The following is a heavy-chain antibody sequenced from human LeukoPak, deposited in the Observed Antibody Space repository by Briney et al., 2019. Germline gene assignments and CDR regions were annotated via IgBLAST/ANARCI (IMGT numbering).Heavy chain of an antibody. D-gene: IGHD3-3*01. CDR2: ISPYNDNT. CDR3: ARGQGQDYDFWSGYPHFDH. J-gene: IGHJ4*02. Sequence: APVKVSCKASGYTFSNYGISWVRQAPGQGLEWMGWISPYNDNTKYAQNLQGRFTMATDTSTGTAYMEVRSLRSDDTAVYYCARGQGQDYDFWSGYPHFDHWGQGTLVTVSS. V-gene: IGHV1-18*01. CDR1: GYTFSNYG.